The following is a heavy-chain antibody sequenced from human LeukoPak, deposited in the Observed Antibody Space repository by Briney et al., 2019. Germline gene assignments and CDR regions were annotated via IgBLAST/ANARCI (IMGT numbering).Heavy chain of an antibody. CDR3: GLIPGLGY. CDR1: GFTVSNNY. J-gene: IGHJ4*02. V-gene: IGHV3-53*01. Sequence: PGGSVRLSCAASGFTVSNNYMTWVRQAPGKGLEWVSVIYSGGSTYYADSVKGRFTISRDNSRNTLYLQMNSLRDDDTAVYYCGLIPGLGYWGQGTLVTVSS. D-gene: IGHD6-19*01. CDR2: IYSGGST.